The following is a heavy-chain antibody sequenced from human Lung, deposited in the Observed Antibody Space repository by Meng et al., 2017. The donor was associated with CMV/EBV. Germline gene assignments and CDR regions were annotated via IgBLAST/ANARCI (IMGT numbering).Heavy chain of an antibody. CDR3: ARSPNAIVVVPAASWFDP. V-gene: IGHV1-69*02. Sequence: SXXVSXKASGGTFSSYTISWVRQAPGQGLEWMGRIIPILGIANYAQKFQGRVTITADKSTSTAYMELSSLRSEDTAEYYCARSPNAIVVVPAASWFDPWGQGXLVTVSS. J-gene: IGHJ5*02. CDR2: IIPILGIA. D-gene: IGHD2-2*01. CDR1: GGTFSSYT.